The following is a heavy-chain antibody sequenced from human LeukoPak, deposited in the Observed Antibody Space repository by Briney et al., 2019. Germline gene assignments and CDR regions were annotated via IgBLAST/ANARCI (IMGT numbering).Heavy chain of an antibody. Sequence: GGSLRLSCAASGFTFSSYAMSWVRQAPGKGLEWVSFISYSGGSTYYADSVKGRFTISRDNSKNTLYLQMNSLRDKDTAVYYCAKVEYYDRTGHAFRPWYFDLWGRGTLVTVSS. CDR3: AKVEYYDRTGHAFRPWYFDL. CDR1: GFTFSSYA. D-gene: IGHD3-22*01. CDR2: ISYSGGST. V-gene: IGHV3-23*01. J-gene: IGHJ2*01.